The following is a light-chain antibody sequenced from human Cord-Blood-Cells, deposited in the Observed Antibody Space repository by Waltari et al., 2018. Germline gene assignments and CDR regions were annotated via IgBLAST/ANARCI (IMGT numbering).Light chain of an antibody. CDR2: WAS. CDR3: QQYYSTPPT. Sequence: DIVMTQSPDSLAVSPGERATINCKSSQSVLYSSNNKNYLAWYQQKPGQPPKLLIYWASTRESGVPDRFSGSGSGTDFTFTISSLQAEDVAVYYCQQYYSTPPTFGQGTKLEIK. CDR1: QSVLYSSNNKNY. V-gene: IGKV4-1*01. J-gene: IGKJ2*01.